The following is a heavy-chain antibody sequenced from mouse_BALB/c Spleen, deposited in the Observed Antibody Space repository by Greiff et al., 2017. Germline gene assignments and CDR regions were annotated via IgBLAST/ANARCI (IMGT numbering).Heavy chain of an antibody. V-gene: IGHV1-69*02. CDR2: IYPSDSYT. J-gene: IGHJ2*01. Sequence: VQLQQPGAELVRPGASVKLSCKASGYTFTSYWINWVKQRPGQGLEWIGNIYPSDSYTNYNQKFKDKATLTVDKSSSTAYMQLSSPTSEDSAVYYCTREGSYFDYWGQGTTLTVSS. CDR3: TREGSYFDY. CDR1: GYTFTSYW.